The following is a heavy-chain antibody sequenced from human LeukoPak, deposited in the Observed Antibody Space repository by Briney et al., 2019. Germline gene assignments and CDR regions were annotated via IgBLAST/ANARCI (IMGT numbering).Heavy chain of an antibody. V-gene: IGHV4-59*01. D-gene: IGHD3-9*01. CDR3: ATAGGTISGNWFDP. CDR2: IYYSGST. Sequence: SETLSLTCTVSGGSISTYYWSWIRQPPGKGLEWIGYIYYSGSTNYNPSLKSRTTISIDMSKNQFSLNLNSVTAADTAVYYCATAGGTISGNWFDPWGQGTLVTVSS. CDR1: GGSISTYY. J-gene: IGHJ5*02.